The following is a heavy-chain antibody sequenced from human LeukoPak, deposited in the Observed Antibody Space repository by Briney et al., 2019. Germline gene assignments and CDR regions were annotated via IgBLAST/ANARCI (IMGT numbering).Heavy chain of an antibody. Sequence: GESLKISCKGSGYSFTSYWIGWVRQMPGKGLEWMGIIYPGDSDTRYSSSFQGQVTISADKSIDTAYLQWSSLKASDTAMYYCARRGSSVVITDWFDPWGQGTLVTVSS. J-gene: IGHJ5*02. D-gene: IGHD3-22*01. CDR3: ARRGSSVVITDWFDP. CDR1: GYSFTSYW. CDR2: IYPGDSDT. V-gene: IGHV5-51*01.